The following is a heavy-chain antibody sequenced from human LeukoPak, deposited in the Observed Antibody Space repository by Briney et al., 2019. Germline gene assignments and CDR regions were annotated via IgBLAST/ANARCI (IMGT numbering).Heavy chain of an antibody. CDR3: ARGLIAAAGMDV. V-gene: IGHV1-18*01. CDR1: GYTFTNYD. Sequence: GASVTVSCKASGYTFTNYDISWVRQAPRQGLEWMGWISAYNGNTNYAQKFQGRVTMTTDTSTTTAYMELRTLKSDDTAVYFCARGLIAAAGMDVWGKGTTATVSS. D-gene: IGHD6-13*01. CDR2: ISAYNGNT. J-gene: IGHJ6*04.